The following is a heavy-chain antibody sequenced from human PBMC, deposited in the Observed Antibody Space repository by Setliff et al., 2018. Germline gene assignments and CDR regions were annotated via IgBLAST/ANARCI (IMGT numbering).Heavy chain of an antibody. V-gene: IGHV4-38-2*01. J-gene: IGHJ5*02. Sequence: PSETLSLTCAVSGYSISSGYYWGWIRQPPGKGLEWIGIIYHSGSTYYNPSLKSRVTISVDTSKNQFSLKPSSVTAADTAVYYCARTSGSGSSLLPNFSDPWGQGTLVTVSS. CDR2: IYHSGST. CDR3: ARTSGSGSSLLPNFSDP. D-gene: IGHD3-10*01. CDR1: GYSISSGYY.